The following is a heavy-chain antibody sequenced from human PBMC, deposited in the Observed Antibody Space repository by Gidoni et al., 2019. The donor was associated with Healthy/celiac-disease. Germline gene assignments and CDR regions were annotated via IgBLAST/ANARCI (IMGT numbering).Heavy chain of an antibody. Sequence: QVQLQQSGPGLLKPSQTLSLTCAIYGDSVDSKSDAWNWSRQAPSRGLEWLGRTYCRSTLYNDYAVSVNSRITINPDTSKNQFSLQLNSVTPEDTAVYYCARGGYGDYAVAYAFDIWGQGTMVTVSS. CDR3: ARGGYGDYAVAYAFDI. J-gene: IGHJ3*02. CDR2: TYCRSTLYN. CDR1: GDSVDSKSDA. D-gene: IGHD4-17*01. V-gene: IGHV6-1*01.